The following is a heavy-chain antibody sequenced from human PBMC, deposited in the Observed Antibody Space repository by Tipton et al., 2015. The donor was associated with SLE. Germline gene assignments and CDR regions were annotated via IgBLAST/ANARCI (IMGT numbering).Heavy chain of an antibody. CDR2: ISYDGSNK. CDR3: ARDLTGSGWYGFDY. D-gene: IGHD6-19*01. V-gene: IGHV3-30*04. CDR1: GFTFSSYA. J-gene: IGHJ4*02. Sequence: QVQLVQSGGGVVQPGRSLRLSCAASGFTFSSYAMHWVRQAPGKGLEWVAVISYDGSNKYYADSVKGRFTISRDNSKNTLYLQMNSLRAEDTAVYYCARDLTGSGWYGFDYWGQGTLVTVSS.